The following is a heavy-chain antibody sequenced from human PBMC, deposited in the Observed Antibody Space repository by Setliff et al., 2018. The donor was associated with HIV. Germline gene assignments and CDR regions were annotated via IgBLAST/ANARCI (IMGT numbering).Heavy chain of an antibody. CDR2: IKEDGSAR. CDR1: GFTFSNYS. V-gene: IGHV3-7*01. J-gene: IGHJ4*01. D-gene: IGHD6-13*01. Sequence: GGSLRLSCAASGFTFSNYSMNWVRQAPGKGLEWVANIKEDGSARYYVDSVKGRFTVSRDNAKNSLFLQMNSLSVEDTAVYYCARKAAALDYWGRGTLVTVSS. CDR3: ARKAAALDY.